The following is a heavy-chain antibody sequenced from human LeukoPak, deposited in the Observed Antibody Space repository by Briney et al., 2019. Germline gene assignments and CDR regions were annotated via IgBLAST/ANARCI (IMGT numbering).Heavy chain of an antibody. V-gene: IGHV3-53*01. CDR2: IYSGGST. Sequence: GGSLRLSCAASGFTVSSNYMSWVRQAPGKGLEWVSVIYSGGSTYYADSVKGRFTISRDNSKNTLYLQMNSLRAEDTAVYYCARASRHRLYYFDYWGQGTLVTVSS. CDR1: GFTVSSNY. CDR3: ARASRHRLYYFDY. J-gene: IGHJ4*02. D-gene: IGHD6-25*01.